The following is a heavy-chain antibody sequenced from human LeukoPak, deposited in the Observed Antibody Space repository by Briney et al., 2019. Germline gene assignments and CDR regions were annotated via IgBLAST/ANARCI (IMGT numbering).Heavy chain of an antibody. CDR3: AREGIAAADNYYGMDV. CDR2: ISAYNGNT. V-gene: IGHV1-18*01. D-gene: IGHD6-13*01. Sequence: ASVKVSCKASGYTFTSYGISWVRQAPGQGLEWMEWISAYNGNTNYAQKLQGRVTMTTDTSTSTAYMELRSLRSDDTAVYYCAREGIAAADNYYGMDVWGQGTTVTVSS. CDR1: GYTFTSYG. J-gene: IGHJ6*02.